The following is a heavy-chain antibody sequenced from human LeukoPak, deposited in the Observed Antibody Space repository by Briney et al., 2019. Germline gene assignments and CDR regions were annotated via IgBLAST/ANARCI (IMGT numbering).Heavy chain of an antibody. D-gene: IGHD5-24*01. Sequence: GGSLRLSCLASGFTFRNAWMSWVRLAPGKGLEWVGRIKNKPDGETTDYAAPVKGRFTISRDDSKNTLYLQMESLKTEDTALYYCTTDVVGRDGYAYYHYYMDVWGKGTTVTVSS. CDR2: IKNKPDGETT. CDR3: TTDVVGRDGYAYYHYYMDV. J-gene: IGHJ6*03. CDR1: GFTFRNAW. V-gene: IGHV3-15*01.